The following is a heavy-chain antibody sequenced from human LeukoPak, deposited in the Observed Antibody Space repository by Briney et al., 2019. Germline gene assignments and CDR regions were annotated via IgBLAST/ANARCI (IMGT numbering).Heavy chain of an antibody. CDR1: GDSISSYY. J-gene: IGHJ4*02. D-gene: IGHD5-12*01. V-gene: IGHV4-59*01. CDR3: ARGDYLIDY. CDR2: IYYSGST. Sequence: PSETLSLTCTVSGDSISSYYWSWIRQPPGKGLEWIGYIYYSGSTNYNPSLKSRVTISVDTSKNQFSLKLSSVTAADTAVYYCARGDYLIDYWGQGTLVTVSS.